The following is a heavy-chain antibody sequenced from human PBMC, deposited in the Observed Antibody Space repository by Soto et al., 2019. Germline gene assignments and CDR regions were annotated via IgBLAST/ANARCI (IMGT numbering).Heavy chain of an antibody. V-gene: IGHV4-31*03. J-gene: IGHJ3*02. CDR1: GGSISSGGYY. D-gene: IGHD4-4*01. CDR3: ARVGNYVPIDI. Sequence: TSETLSLTCTVSGGSISSGGYYWSWIRQHPGKGLEWIGYIYYSGSTYYNPSPKSRVTISVDTSKNQFPLKLSSVTAADTAVYYCARVGNYVPIDIWGQGTMVTVSS. CDR2: IYYSGST.